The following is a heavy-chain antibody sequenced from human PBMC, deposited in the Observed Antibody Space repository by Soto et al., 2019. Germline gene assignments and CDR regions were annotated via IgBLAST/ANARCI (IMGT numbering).Heavy chain of an antibody. CDR2: ISHSGGNT. CDR1: GFTFSSYA. D-gene: IGHD3-10*01. Sequence: PGGSLRLSCTASGFTFSSYAMSWVRQAPGKGLEWVSGISHSGGNTYYADSVKGRFTISRDNSENTLFLEMNSLRAEDTALYYCTKGARASNWFGGNWFGPWGQGTLVTVS. J-gene: IGHJ5*02. V-gene: IGHV3-23*01. CDR3: TKGARASNWFGGNWFGP.